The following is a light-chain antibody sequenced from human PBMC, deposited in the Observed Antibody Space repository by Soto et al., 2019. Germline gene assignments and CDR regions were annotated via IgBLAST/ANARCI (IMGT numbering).Light chain of an antibody. V-gene: IGKV3-15*01. CDR1: QNVNSN. Sequence: EIVMTQSPASLSVSPGERATLSCRASQNVNSNLAWYQQKPGQAPRFLIYGASTRATGIPARFSGSGSGTEFTLTISSLQPEDFAVYYCHHYNNWPRTFGQGTKVDIK. J-gene: IGKJ1*01. CDR2: GAS. CDR3: HHYNNWPRT.